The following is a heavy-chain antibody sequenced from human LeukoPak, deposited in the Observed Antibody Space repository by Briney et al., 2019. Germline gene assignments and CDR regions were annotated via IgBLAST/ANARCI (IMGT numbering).Heavy chain of an antibody. CDR2: IYYEGTT. Sequence: SETLSLTCTVSRGSISGYYWHWIRQSPGKELDWIGYIYYEGTTNYNPSLKSRVTISMDTSKNHFSLRLSSVTAADTAVYYCARSVGDPRTVWGQGTTVTVSS. V-gene: IGHV4-59*12. D-gene: IGHD2-15*01. CDR1: RGSISGYY. CDR3: ARSVGDPRTV. J-gene: IGHJ6*02.